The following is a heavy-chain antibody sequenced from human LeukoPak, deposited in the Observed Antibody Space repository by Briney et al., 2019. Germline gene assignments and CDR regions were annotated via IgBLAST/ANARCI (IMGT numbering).Heavy chain of an antibody. CDR1: GGSISSSSYY. Sequence: SETLSLTCTVSGGSISSSSYYWGWIRQPPGKGLEWIGSIYYSGSTNYKSSLKSRVTMSVDTSKNQFSLKLSSVSAADTAVYYCARDQYYYDSSGYYRFDYWGQGTLVTVSS. CDR2: IYYSGST. J-gene: IGHJ4*02. D-gene: IGHD3-22*01. V-gene: IGHV4-39*07. CDR3: ARDQYYYDSSGYYRFDY.